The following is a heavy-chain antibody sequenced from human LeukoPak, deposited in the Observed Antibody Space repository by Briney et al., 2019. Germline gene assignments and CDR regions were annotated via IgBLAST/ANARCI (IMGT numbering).Heavy chain of an antibody. CDR3: ARETIAAAETSDY. D-gene: IGHD6-13*01. CDR1: GGSISGTDYY. V-gene: IGHV4-39*02. J-gene: IGHJ4*02. Sequence: SETLSLTCTVSGGSISGTDYYWDWIRQPPGKGLEWVATVYYTGSTYYSPSLKSRVTMSVDTSKNQFSLKLSSVTAADTAVYYCARETIAAAETSDYWGQGTLVTVSS. CDR2: VYYTGST.